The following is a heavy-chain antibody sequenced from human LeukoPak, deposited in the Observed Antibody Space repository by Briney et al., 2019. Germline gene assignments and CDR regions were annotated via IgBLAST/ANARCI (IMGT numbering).Heavy chain of an antibody. D-gene: IGHD3-22*01. CDR3: TTDPGMIVVALQGN. Sequence: GGSLRLSCAASGFTFSNAWMSWVRQAPGKGLEWVGRIKSKTDGGTTDYAAPVKGRFTISRDDSKNTPYLQMNSLKPEVTAVYYCTTDPGMIVVALQGNWGQGTLVTVSS. V-gene: IGHV3-15*01. CDR1: GFTFSNAW. J-gene: IGHJ4*02. CDR2: IKSKTDGGTT.